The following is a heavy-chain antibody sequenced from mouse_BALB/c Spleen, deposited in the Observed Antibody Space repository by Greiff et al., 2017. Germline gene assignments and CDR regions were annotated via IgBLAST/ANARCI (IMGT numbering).Heavy chain of an antibody. D-gene: IGHD2-1*01. CDR3: TSLYYGNYEDAMDY. V-gene: IGHV6-6*02. J-gene: IGHJ4*01. CDR1: GFTFSNYW. Sequence: EVQRVESGGGLVQPGGSMKLSCVASGFTFSNYWMNWVRQSPEKGLEWVAEIRLKSNNYATHYAESVKGRFTISRDDSKSSVYLQMNNLRAEDTGIYYCTSLYYGNYEDAMDYWGQGTSVTVSS. CDR2: IRLKSNNYAT.